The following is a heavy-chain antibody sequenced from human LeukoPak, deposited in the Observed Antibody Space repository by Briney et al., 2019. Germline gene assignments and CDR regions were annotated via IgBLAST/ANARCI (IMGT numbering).Heavy chain of an antibody. V-gene: IGHV3-48*03. CDR3: ARKASYGSGSYFDY. J-gene: IGHJ4*02. CDR1: GFTFSSYE. CDR2: ISSSGSTI. D-gene: IGHD3-10*01. Sequence: PGGSLRLSWAAPGFTFSSYEMNWVRQAPGKGLVWVSYISSSGSTIYSADSVKGRFTISRDNAKNSLYLQMNSLRAEDTAVYYCARKASYGSGSYFDYWGQGTLVTVSS.